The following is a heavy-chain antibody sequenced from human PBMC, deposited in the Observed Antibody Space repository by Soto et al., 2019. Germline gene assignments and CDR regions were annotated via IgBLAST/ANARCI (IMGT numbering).Heavy chain of an antibody. CDR2: ISSSSSYI. CDR3: ARAPPSYYYDSSGYPLRGDYFDY. Sequence: GGSLRLSCAASGFTFSSYSMNWVRQAPGKGLEWVSSISSSSSYIYYADSVKGRFTISRDNAKNSLYQQMNSLRGEDTAVYYCARAPPSYYYDSSGYPLRGDYFDYWGQGTLVTVSS. CDR1: GFTFSSYS. V-gene: IGHV3-21*01. D-gene: IGHD3-22*01. J-gene: IGHJ4*02.